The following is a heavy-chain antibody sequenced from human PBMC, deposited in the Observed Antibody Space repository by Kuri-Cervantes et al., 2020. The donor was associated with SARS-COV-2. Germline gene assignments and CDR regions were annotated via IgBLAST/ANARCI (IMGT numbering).Heavy chain of an antibody. D-gene: IGHD2-2*02. J-gene: IGHJ3*02. V-gene: IGHV3-21*01. CDR2: ISSSSSYI. Sequence: GGSLRLSCAASGFTFSSYSMNWVRQAPGKGLEWVSSISSSSSYIYYADSVKGRFTISRDNAKNSLYLQMNSLRAEDTAVYYCAGDYCSSTSCDNDAFDIWGQGTMVTVSS. CDR3: AGDYCSSTSCDNDAFDI. CDR1: GFTFSSYS.